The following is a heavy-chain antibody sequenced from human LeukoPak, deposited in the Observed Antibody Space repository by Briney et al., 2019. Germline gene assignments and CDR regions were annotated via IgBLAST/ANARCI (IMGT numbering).Heavy chain of an antibody. D-gene: IGHD3-16*02. Sequence: GGSLRLSCAASGFTFSSYGMHWVRQAPGKGLEWVAVISYDGSNKYYADSVKGRFTISRDNSKNTLYLQMNSLRAEDTAVYYCAKDVTFGGVIVMSGGDYWGQGTLVTVSS. CDR2: ISYDGSNK. CDR3: AKDVTFGGVIVMSGGDY. J-gene: IGHJ4*02. V-gene: IGHV3-30*18. CDR1: GFTFSSYG.